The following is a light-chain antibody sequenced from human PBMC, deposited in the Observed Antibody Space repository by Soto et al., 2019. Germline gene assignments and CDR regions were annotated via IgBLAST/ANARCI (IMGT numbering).Light chain of an antibody. V-gene: IGKV1-33*01. Sequence: DIQMTQSPSSLSASVGDRVTITCQASQDMSNEVNWYQQKPGKVTKILIYDASNLETGVPSRFSGSLSGKDFTVTISSLQPEDIATYYCEQYDNLPITFGQGTLLEIK. CDR3: EQYDNLPIT. CDR1: QDMSNE. CDR2: DAS. J-gene: IGKJ5*01.